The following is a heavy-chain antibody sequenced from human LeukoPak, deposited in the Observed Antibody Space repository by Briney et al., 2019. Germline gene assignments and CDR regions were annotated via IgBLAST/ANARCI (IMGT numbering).Heavy chain of an antibody. CDR1: GFTFSSYG. CDR3: ARGYSSSWYDY. D-gene: IGHD6-13*01. CDR2: IWYDGSNK. V-gene: IGHV3-33*01. J-gene: IGHJ4*02. Sequence: GGSLRLSCAASGFTFSSYGMHWVRQAPGKGREWVAVIWYDGSNKYYADSVKGRFTISRDNSKNTLYLQMNSLRAEDTAVYSCARGYSSSWYDYWGQGTLVTVSS.